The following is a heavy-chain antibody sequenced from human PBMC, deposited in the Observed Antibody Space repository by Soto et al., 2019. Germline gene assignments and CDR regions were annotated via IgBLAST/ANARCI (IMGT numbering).Heavy chain of an antibody. J-gene: IGHJ5*02. CDR3: ARNGDSSDYRGWFDP. CDR2: IYSGGTT. V-gene: IGHV3-66*01. CDR1: GFTVSSNY. D-gene: IGHD3-22*01. Sequence: PGGSLRLSCAASGFTVSSNYMSWVRQAPGEGLECVSVIYSGGTTYYADSVKGRFTISRDISKNTLYLQMNSLRAEDTAVYYCARNGDSSDYRGWFDPWGQGTLVTVS.